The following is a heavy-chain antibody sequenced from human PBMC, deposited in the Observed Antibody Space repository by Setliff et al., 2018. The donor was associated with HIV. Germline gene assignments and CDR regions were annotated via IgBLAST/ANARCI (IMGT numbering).Heavy chain of an antibody. CDR2: FDPEDGET. J-gene: IGHJ4*01. CDR3: ARNQGDSSGWYAGDY. V-gene: IGHV1-24*01. D-gene: IGHD6-19*01. CDR1: GYTFTNYY. Sequence: ASVKVSCKASGYTFTNYYIHWVRQAPGQGLEWMGGFDPEDGETIYAQKFQGRVTMTEDTSTDTAYMDLRNLRSEDTAVYYCARNQGDSSGWYAGDYWGHGTLVTVSS.